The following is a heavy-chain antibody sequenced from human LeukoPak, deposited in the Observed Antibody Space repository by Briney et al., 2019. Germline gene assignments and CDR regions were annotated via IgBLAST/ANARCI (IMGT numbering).Heavy chain of an antibody. CDR3: ARGIRGNYYYYGMDV. CDR2: IYYSGST. D-gene: IGHD5-18*01. Sequence: SETLSLTCAVSGGSISSGGYYWSWIRQPPGKGLEWIGYIYYSGSTNYNPSLKSRVTISVDTSKNQFSLKLSSVTAADTAVYYCARGIRGNYYYYGMDVWGQGTTVTVSS. J-gene: IGHJ6*02. CDR1: GGSISSGGYY. V-gene: IGHV4-61*08.